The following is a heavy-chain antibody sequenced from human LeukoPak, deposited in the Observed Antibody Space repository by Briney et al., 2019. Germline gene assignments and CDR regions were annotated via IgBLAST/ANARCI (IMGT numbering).Heavy chain of an antibody. CDR3: ARLGMIQAYSTEDY. D-gene: IGHD6-13*01. CDR1: GFTFSSYS. J-gene: IGHJ4*02. V-gene: IGHV3-48*01. CDR2: ISSSSSTI. Sequence: GGSLRLSCAASGFTFSSYSMNWVRQAPGKGLEWVSYISSSSSTIYYADSVKGRFTISRDNSKNTLFLQMNSLRAEDTAVYYCARLGMIQAYSTEDYWGQGTLVTVSS.